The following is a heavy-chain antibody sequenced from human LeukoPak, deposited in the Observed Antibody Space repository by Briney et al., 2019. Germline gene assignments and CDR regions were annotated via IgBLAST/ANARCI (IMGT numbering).Heavy chain of an antibody. J-gene: IGHJ4*02. CDR3: ARGRGTSSFDY. V-gene: IGHV1-2*02. Sequence: ASVKVSCKASEYTFTTYYFHWVRQAPGQGLEWMGWINPNSGDSKCTKKFQDRVTMTRDTSISTVYMELSRLRYDDTAVYYCARGRGTSSFDYWGQGTLVTVSS. D-gene: IGHD6-6*01. CDR2: INPNSGDS. CDR1: EYTFTTYY.